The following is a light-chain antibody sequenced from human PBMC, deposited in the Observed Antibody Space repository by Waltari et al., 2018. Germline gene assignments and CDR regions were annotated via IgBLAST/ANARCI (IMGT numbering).Light chain of an antibody. Sequence: EIVLTPSPGTLSLSPGERATLSCRASQRVRSSYLAWYQQKPGQTPRLLIYGASSRATGIPDRFSGSGSGTEFTLTINRLEPEDFAVYYCQQYSSSPELSFGGGTKVEIK. V-gene: IGKV3-20*01. CDR1: QRVRSSY. CDR3: QQYSSSPELS. J-gene: IGKJ4*01. CDR2: GAS.